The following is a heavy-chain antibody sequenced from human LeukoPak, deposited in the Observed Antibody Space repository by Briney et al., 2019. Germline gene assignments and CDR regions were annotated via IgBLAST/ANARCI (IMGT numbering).Heavy chain of an antibody. J-gene: IGHJ6*03. Sequence: ASVKVSCKASGYTFTSYYMHWVRQAPGQGLEWMGIINPSGGSTSYAQKFQGRVTMTRDMSTSTVYMELSSLRSGDTAVYYCARGRSDSSYDRWTDTHYYYYYYMDVWGKGTTVTVSS. D-gene: IGHD4-11*01. CDR2: INPSGGST. V-gene: IGHV1-46*01. CDR3: ARGRSDSSYDRWTDTHYYYYYYMDV. CDR1: GYTFTSYY.